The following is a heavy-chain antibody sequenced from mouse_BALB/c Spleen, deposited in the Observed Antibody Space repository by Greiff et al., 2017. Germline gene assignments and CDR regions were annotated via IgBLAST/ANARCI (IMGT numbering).Heavy chain of an antibody. Sequence: LQESGPGLVAPSQSLSITCTASGFSLTSYGVHWVRQPPGKGLEWLGVIWAGGSTNYNSALMSRLSISKDNSKSQVFLKMNSLQTDDTAMYYCAREGFGLRRDWYFDDWGAGTTVTVSS. V-gene: IGHV2-9*02. CDR1: GFSLTSYG. J-gene: IGHJ1*01. CDR3: AREGFGLRRDWYFDD. CDR2: IWAGGST. D-gene: IGHD2-4*01.